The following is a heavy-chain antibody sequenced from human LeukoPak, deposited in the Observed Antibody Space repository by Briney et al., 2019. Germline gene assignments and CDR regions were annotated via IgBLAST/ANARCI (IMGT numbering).Heavy chain of an antibody. CDR1: GGSFSGYY. V-gene: IGHV4-34*01. D-gene: IGHD2-15*01. Sequence: ASETLSLTCAVYGGSFSGYYWSWIRQPPGKGLEWIGEINHSGSTNYNPSLKSRVTISVDTSKNQFSLKLSSVTAADTAVYYCARRKGANCSGGSCYSFPFYYYYYYMDVWGKGTTVTISS. J-gene: IGHJ6*03. CDR2: INHSGST. CDR3: ARRKGANCSGGSCYSFPFYYYYYYMDV.